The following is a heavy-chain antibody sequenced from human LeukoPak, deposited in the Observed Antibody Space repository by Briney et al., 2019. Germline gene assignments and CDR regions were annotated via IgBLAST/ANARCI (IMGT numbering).Heavy chain of an antibody. Sequence: GGALRLSCAASGFTIGPYAMYWVRQGPGRGLKWVSVIKADGSGTFYADSVRGRFTTSRDNSKNSLYLQMNSLTSEDTALYYCATWAFYHNLDVWGQGTTVIVSS. V-gene: IGHV3-43*02. CDR3: ATWAFYHNLDV. CDR2: IKADGSGT. CDR1: GFTIGPYA. J-gene: IGHJ6*02. D-gene: IGHD2/OR15-2a*01.